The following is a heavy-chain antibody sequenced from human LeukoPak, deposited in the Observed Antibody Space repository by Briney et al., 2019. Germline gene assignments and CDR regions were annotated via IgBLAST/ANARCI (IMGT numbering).Heavy chain of an antibody. D-gene: IGHD1-26*01. J-gene: IGHJ4*02. Sequence: ASVTVSCKASGGTFSSYAISWVRQAPGQGLEWMGRIIPILGIANYAQKFQGRVTINADKSTSTAYMELSSLRSEDTAVYYCARANSGIVGATTVDYWGQGTLVTVSS. V-gene: IGHV1-69*04. CDR2: IIPILGIA. CDR3: ARANSGIVGATTVDY. CDR1: GGTFSSYA.